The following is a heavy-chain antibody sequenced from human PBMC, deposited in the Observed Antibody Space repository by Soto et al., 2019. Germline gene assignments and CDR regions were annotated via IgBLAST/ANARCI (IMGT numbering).Heavy chain of an antibody. CDR1: GGSFSGYY. CDR3: ARGPGALPDDAFDI. CDR2: INHSGST. V-gene: IGHV4-34*01. Sequence: SETLSLTCAVYGGSFSGYYWSWIRQPPGKGLEWIGEINHSGSTNYNPSLKSRVTISVDTSKNQFSLKLSSVTAADTAVYYCARGPGALPDDAFDIWGQGTMVTVSS. D-gene: IGHD3-10*01. J-gene: IGHJ3*02.